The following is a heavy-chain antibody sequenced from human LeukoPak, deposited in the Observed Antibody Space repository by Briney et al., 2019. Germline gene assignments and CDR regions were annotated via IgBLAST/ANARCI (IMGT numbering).Heavy chain of an antibody. Sequence: GGSLRLSCAASGFTFSSYAMSWVRQAPGKGLEWVSAISGSGGSTYYADSVKGRFTISRDNSKNTLYLQMNSLRAEDTAVYYCAKAASGGARIYYYYGMNVWGQGTTVTVSS. CDR1: GFTFSSYA. CDR2: ISGSGGST. CDR3: AKAASGGARIYYYYGMNV. J-gene: IGHJ6*02. D-gene: IGHD1-26*01. V-gene: IGHV3-23*01.